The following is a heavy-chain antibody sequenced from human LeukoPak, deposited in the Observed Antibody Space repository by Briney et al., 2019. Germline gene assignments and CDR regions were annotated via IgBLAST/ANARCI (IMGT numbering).Heavy chain of an antibody. Sequence: KPSETLSLTCTVSGGSISSGGYYWSWIRQHPGKGLEWIGYIYNSGSTYYNRSLKSRVTISVDTSKNQFSLKLSSVTAADTAVYYCARVRGRWLQFFDLWGRGTLVTVSS. CDR2: IYNSGST. J-gene: IGHJ2*01. D-gene: IGHD5-24*01. V-gene: IGHV4-31*02. CDR3: ARVRGRWLQFFDL. CDR1: GGSISSGGYY.